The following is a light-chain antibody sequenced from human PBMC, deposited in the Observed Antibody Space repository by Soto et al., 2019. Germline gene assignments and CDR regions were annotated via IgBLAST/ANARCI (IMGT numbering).Light chain of an antibody. CDR2: EGS. V-gene: IGLV2-23*01. J-gene: IGLJ2*01. Sequence: QSALTQPASVSGSPGQSITISCTGTSRDVGSYNLVSWYQQHPGKAPKLMIYEGSKRPSGGSNRFSGSKSGNTASLTISGLQAEDGADYYCCSYAGSSTSVVFGGGTKLTVL. CDR3: CSYAGSSTSVV. CDR1: SRDVGSYNL.